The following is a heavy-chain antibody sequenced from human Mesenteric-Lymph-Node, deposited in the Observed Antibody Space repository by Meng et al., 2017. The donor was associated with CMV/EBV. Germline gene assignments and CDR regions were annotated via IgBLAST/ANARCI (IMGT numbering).Heavy chain of an antibody. D-gene: IGHD4-11*01. V-gene: IGHV4-39*01. CDR2: ISYSGST. CDR1: GGSISSSSYY. Sequence: SETLSLTCTVSGGSISSSSYYWGWIRQPPGKGLEWIGGISYSGSTYYNPSLKSRVTISVDTSKNQFFLRLSSVTAADTAVYYCARVPTTMTLFDYWGQGILVTVSS. J-gene: IGHJ4*02. CDR3: ARVPTTMTLFDY.